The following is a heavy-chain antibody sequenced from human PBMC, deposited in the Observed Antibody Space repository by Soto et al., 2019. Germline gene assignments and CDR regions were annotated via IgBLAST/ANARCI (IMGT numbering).Heavy chain of an antibody. CDR2: IYYTGGP. D-gene: IGHD6-19*01. J-gene: IGHJ4*02. CDR3: ARIQTQWLASSVDY. V-gene: IGHV4-61*01. Sequence: QVPLQESDPRLVKPSETLSLTCTVTGAHISSSSFYWSWIRQPPGKGLEWIGNIYYTGGPNYNPSLSSRVTISTDASKNQFSLKLTSVTTADTAVYYCARIQTQWLASSVDYWGQGTLVIVSS. CDR1: GAHISSSSFY.